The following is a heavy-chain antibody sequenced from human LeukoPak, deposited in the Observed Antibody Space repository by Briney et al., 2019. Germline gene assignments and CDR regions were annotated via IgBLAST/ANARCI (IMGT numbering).Heavy chain of an antibody. Sequence: QTGGSLRLSCAASGFTVSSNYMSWVRQAPGKGLEWVSVIYSGGSTYYADSVKGRFTISRDNSKNTLYLQMNSLRAEDTAVYYCAKPPWGITLIVVAKYFDYWGQGTLVTVSS. CDR3: AKPPWGITLIVVAKYFDY. CDR1: GFTVSSNY. J-gene: IGHJ4*02. V-gene: IGHV3-53*01. D-gene: IGHD3-22*01. CDR2: IYSGGST.